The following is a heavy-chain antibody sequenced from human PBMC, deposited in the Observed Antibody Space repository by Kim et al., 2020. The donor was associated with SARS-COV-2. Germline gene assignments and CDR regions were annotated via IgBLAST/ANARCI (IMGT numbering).Heavy chain of an antibody. V-gene: IGHV4-4*07. D-gene: IGHD3-10*01. CDR1: GGSISSYY. Sequence: SETLSLTCTVSGGSISSYYWSWIRQPAGKGLEWIGRIYTSGSTNYNPSLKSRVTMSVDTSKNQFSLKLSSVTAADTAVYYCAREPVLITMVRGVIVWFDPWGQGTLVTVSS. CDR3: AREPVLITMVRGVIVWFDP. J-gene: IGHJ5*02. CDR2: IYTSGST.